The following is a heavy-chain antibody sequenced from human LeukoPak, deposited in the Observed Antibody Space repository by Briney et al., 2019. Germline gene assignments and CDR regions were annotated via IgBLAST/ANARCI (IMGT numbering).Heavy chain of an antibody. CDR2: ISSSSSYI. CDR1: GFTFSSYS. V-gene: IGHV3-21*01. Sequence: PGGSLRLSCAASGFTFSSYSMNWVRQAPGKGLEWVSSISSSSSYIYYADSVKGRFTISRDNAKNSLSLQMNSLRAEDTAVYYCARGFGVAYYYYSMDVWGKGATVTISS. CDR3: ARGFGVAYYYYSMDV. D-gene: IGHD3-3*01. J-gene: IGHJ6*03.